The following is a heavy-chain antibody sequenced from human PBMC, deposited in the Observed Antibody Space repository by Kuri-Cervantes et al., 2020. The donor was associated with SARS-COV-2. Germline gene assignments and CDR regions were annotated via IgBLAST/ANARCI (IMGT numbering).Heavy chain of an antibody. D-gene: IGHD3-3*01. J-gene: IGHJ4*02. CDR2: INYSGTT. CDR3: ARTQSGTLFGVVATFDS. CDR1: GGSFSDNH. Sequence: GSLRLSCAVYGGSFSDNHWTWVRQPPGKGLEWIGEINYSGTTNYNPSLKSRVTMSVDASKNQFSLKFTSVTAADTAVYYCARTQSGTLFGVVATFDSWGQGILVTVSS. V-gene: IGHV4-34*01.